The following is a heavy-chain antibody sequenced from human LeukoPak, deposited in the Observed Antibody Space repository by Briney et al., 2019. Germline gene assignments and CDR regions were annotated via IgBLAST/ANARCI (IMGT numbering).Heavy chain of an antibody. CDR3: ARGLAVSWSGYGAFGS. J-gene: IGHJ4*02. CDR1: GGSLSGSY. D-gene: IGHD6-13*01. Sequence: PSETLSLTCAIYGGSLSGSYWSWIRQPPGKGPEWIGDIDESGRTNYNPSLESRVTISLDTSNNQFSLRLKSLTAADTAMYHCARGLAVSWSGYGAFGSWGEGNLVTVSS. CDR2: IDESGRT. V-gene: IGHV4-34*01.